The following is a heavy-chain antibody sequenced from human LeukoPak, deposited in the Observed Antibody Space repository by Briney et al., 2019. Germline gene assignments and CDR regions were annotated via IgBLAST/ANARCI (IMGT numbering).Heavy chain of an antibody. Sequence: GGSLRLSCAVSGFTFSSSWMHWVRQAPGKGLVWVSRIQSDGSYTNYADSMKGRFTISRDNSKNTLFLQMNNLRAEDTAVYYCARGAAVAGTLASWGQGTLVTVSS. D-gene: IGHD6-19*01. CDR1: GFTFSSSW. J-gene: IGHJ4*02. V-gene: IGHV3-74*01. CDR3: ARGAAVAGTLAS. CDR2: IQSDGSYT.